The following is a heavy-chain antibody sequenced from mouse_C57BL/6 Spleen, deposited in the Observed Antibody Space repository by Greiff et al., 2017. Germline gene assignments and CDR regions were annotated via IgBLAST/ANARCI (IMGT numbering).Heavy chain of an antibody. CDR3: ARSPYYYGSSSAWFAY. CDR2: INPSTGGT. CDR1: GYSFTGYY. J-gene: IGHJ3*01. Sequence: VQLKESGPELVKPGASVKISCTASGYSFTGYYMNWVKQSPEKSLEWIGEINPSTGGTTYNQKFKAKATLTVDKSASTAYMQLKSLTSEDSAVYYCARSPYYYGSSSAWFAYWGQGTLVTVSA. V-gene: IGHV1-42*01. D-gene: IGHD1-1*01.